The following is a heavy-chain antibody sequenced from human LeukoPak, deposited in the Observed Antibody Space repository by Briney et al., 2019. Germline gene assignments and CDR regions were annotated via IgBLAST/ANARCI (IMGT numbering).Heavy chain of an antibody. V-gene: IGHV1-2*02. Sequence: ASVKVSCRTSGYTFTAYYMHWVRQAPGQGGEWMGWVNPNSGATSYAQKFQGRVTMTRDTSISTAYMDLSGLRGDDTAVYYCARNSGWYGVSWGQGTLVTVSS. CDR3: ARNSGWYGVS. D-gene: IGHD6-19*01. CDR1: GYTFTAYY. J-gene: IGHJ4*02. CDR2: VNPNSGAT.